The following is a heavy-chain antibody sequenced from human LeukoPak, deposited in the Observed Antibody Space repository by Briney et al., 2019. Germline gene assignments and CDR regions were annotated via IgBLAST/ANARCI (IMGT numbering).Heavy chain of an antibody. D-gene: IGHD3-22*01. Sequence: PGGSLRLSCAASGFTFSSYGMHWVRQAPGKGLEWVAFIRYDGSNKYYADSVKGRFPISRDNSKNTLYLQMNSLRAEDTAVYYCAKAIAYYYYMDVWGKGTTVTISS. CDR2: IRYDGSNK. CDR1: GFTFSSYG. V-gene: IGHV3-30*02. J-gene: IGHJ6*03. CDR3: AKAIAYYYYMDV.